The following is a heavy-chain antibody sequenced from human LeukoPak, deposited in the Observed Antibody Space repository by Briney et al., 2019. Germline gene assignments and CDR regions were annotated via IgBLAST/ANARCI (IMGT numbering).Heavy chain of an antibody. D-gene: IGHD3-3*01. Sequence: SETLSLTCTVSGGSISSGIYYWSWIRQPAGKGLEWIGRVYTSGSTNYNPSLKSRVTISVDTSKNQFSLKLSSVTAADTAVYYCARGRRAFWSYGSPWYFDYWGQGTLVTVSS. V-gene: IGHV4-61*02. J-gene: IGHJ4*02. CDR1: GGSISSGIYY. CDR2: VYTSGST. CDR3: ARGRRAFWSYGSPWYFDY.